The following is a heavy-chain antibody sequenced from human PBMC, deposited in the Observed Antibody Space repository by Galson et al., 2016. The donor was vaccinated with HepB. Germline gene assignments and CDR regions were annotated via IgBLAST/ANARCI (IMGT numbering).Heavy chain of an antibody. CDR3: AHRLPDSGSYYDFNY. CDR1: GFSLSTRGVG. CDR2: IYWDDKK. Sequence: PALVKPTQTLTLTCTFSGFSLSTRGVGVGWIRQPPGKALEWLAVIYWDDKKRYSPSLKSSLTITKDTSKNQVVLTMTNMDPVDTATYSCAHRLPDSGSYYDFNYWGQGTLVTVSS. J-gene: IGHJ4*02. D-gene: IGHD1-26*01. V-gene: IGHV2-5*02.